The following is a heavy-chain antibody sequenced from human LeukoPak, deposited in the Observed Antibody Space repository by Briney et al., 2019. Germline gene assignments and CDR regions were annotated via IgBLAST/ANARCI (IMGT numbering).Heavy chain of an antibody. CDR3: ATLSLYCSGGSCYSGLFDY. CDR2: TYHSGTS. Sequence: SETLSLTCTVSGYSISSGYYWGWIRRPPGKGLEWIGTTYHSGTSYYNPSLKSRVTISVDTSKNQFSLNLSPVTAADTAVYYCATLSLYCSGGSCYSGLFDYWGQGTLVTVSS. J-gene: IGHJ4*02. D-gene: IGHD2-15*01. V-gene: IGHV4-38-2*02. CDR1: GYSISSGYY.